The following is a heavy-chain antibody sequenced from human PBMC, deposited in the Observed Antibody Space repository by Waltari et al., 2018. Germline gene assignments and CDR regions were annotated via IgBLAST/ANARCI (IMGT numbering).Heavy chain of an antibody. D-gene: IGHD2-21*01. V-gene: IGHV4-34*01. J-gene: IGHJ6*03. CDR2: INHSGST. Sequence: QVQLQQWGAGLLKPSETLSLTCAVYGGSFSGYYWSWSRQPPGKGLEWIGEINHSGSTNYNPSIKSRVTISVDTSKNQFSLKLSSVTAADTAVYYCAVLCGGDCYPPYYYYYYMDVWGKGTTVTVSS. CDR3: AVLCGGDCYPPYYYYYYMDV. CDR1: GGSFSGYY.